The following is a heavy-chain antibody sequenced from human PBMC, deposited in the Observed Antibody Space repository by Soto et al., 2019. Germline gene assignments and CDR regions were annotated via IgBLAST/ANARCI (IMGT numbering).Heavy chain of an antibody. D-gene: IGHD3-10*01. CDR2: INAGNGNT. Sequence: ASVKVSCKASGYTFTSYAMHWVRQAPGQRLEWMGWINAGNGNTKYSQKFQGRVTITRDTSASTAYMELSSLRSEDTAVYYCARDGSTYYYGSGSHFHNYMDVWGKGTTVTVSS. J-gene: IGHJ6*03. V-gene: IGHV1-3*01. CDR3: ARDGSTYYYGSGSHFHNYMDV. CDR1: GYTFTSYA.